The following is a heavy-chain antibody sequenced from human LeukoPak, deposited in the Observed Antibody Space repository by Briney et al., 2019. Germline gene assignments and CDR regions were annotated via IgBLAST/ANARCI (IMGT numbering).Heavy chain of an antibody. Sequence: GGSLRLSCAASVFTFSDYYMSWIRQAPWKGLEWVSYISSSGSTIYYADSVKGRFTISRDNAKNSLYLQMNSLRAEDTAVYYCARDKKTLWFGELIPRAPMDVWGQGTTVTVSS. CDR3: ARDKKTLWFGELIPRAPMDV. CDR2: ISSSGSTI. V-gene: IGHV3-11*01. D-gene: IGHD3-10*01. CDR1: VFTFSDYY. J-gene: IGHJ6*02.